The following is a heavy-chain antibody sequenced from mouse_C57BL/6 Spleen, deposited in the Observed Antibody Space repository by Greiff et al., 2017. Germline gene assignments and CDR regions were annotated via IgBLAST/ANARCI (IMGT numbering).Heavy chain of an antibody. D-gene: IGHD2-4*01. J-gene: IGHJ3*01. Sequence: VQLQQSGAELVKPGASVKLSCKASGYTFTEYTIHWVKQRSGQGLEWIGWFYPGSGSIKYNEKFKDKATLTADKSASTVYMELSRLTSEDSAVYFCARHVKAGYDYDSWFAYWGQGTLVTVSA. CDR3: ARHVKAGYDYDSWFAY. CDR1: GYTFTEYT. V-gene: IGHV1-62-2*01. CDR2: FYPGSGSI.